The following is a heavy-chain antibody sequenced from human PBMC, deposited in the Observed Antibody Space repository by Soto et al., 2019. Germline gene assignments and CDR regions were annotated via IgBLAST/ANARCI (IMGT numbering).Heavy chain of an antibody. D-gene: IGHD3-16*01. V-gene: IGHV3-33*01. CDR2: IWYDGSNK. CDR3: ARLSRGSLDY. Sequence: QVQLVESGGGVVQPGRSLRLSCAASGFTFTSYGMHWVRQAPGKGLEWVAVIWYDGSNKYYADSVKGRFTISRDNSKNTLYLQMNSLRAEDTAVYYCARLSRGSLDYWGQGTLVTVSS. CDR1: GFTFTSYG. J-gene: IGHJ4*02.